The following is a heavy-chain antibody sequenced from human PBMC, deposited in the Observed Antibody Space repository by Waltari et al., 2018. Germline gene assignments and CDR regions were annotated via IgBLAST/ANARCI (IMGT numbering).Heavy chain of an antibody. CDR3: ASTIVVVPAAITGWFDP. CDR1: GCSIRSSSYY. D-gene: IGHD2-2*01. CDR2: IYYRGST. Sequence: QLQLQESGPGLVKPSETLSLTCTVSGCSIRSSSYYWGWIRQPPGKGLGWIGSIYYRGSTQENPHLKSRDTISVDTSKNQFSLKLSSVTAADTAVYYCASTIVVVPAAITGWFDPWGQGTLVTVSS. J-gene: IGHJ5*02. V-gene: IGHV4-39*01.